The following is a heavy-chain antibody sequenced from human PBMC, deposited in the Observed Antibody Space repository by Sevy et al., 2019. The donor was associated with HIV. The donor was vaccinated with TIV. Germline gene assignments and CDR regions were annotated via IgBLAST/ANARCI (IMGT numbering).Heavy chain of an antibody. Sequence: ASVKVSCKASGYTFTGYYMHWVRQAPGQGLEWMGWINPNSGGTNYAQKFQGRVTMTRDTFISTAYMELSRLRSDDTAVYYCARAGVLRYFDWLSDYFDYWGQGTLVTVSS. CDR3: ARAGVLRYFDWLSDYFDY. J-gene: IGHJ4*02. CDR2: INPNSGGT. V-gene: IGHV1-2*02. CDR1: GYTFTGYY. D-gene: IGHD3-9*01.